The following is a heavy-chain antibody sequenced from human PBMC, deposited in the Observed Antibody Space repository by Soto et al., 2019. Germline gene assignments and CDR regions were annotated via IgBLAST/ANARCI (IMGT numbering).Heavy chain of an antibody. Sequence: QLQLQESGPGLVKPSETLSLTCTVSGGSISSSSYYWGWIRQPPGKGLEWIGSIYYSGSTYYNPSLKSRATISVDTSKNQFSLKLSSVTAADTAVYYCAREDTAMALFDYWGQGTLVTVSS. CDR1: GGSISSSSYY. J-gene: IGHJ4*02. V-gene: IGHV4-39*02. D-gene: IGHD5-18*01. CDR3: AREDTAMALFDY. CDR2: IYYSGST.